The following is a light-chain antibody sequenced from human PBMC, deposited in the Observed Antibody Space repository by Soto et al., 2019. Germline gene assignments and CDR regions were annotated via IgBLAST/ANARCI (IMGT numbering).Light chain of an antibody. CDR2: GNS. J-gene: IGLJ2*01. CDR1: SSNIGAGYD. V-gene: IGLV1-40*01. Sequence: QAAVTQPPSVSGAPGQRVTISCTGSSSNIGAGYDVHWYQQLPGTAPKLLIYGNSNRPSGVPDRFSGSKSGTSASLAITGLQAEDEADYYCQSYDSSLSRLVFGGGTKLTVL. CDR3: QSYDSSLSRLV.